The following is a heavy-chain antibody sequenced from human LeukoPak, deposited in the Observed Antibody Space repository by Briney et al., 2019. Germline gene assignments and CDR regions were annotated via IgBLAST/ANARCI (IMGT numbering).Heavy chain of an antibody. Sequence: GGSLKLSCAASGFTFSGSAMHWVRQASGKGLEWVGRVRSKDNGYAASYTASVKGRFTVSRDDSKNTAYLQMDSLKTEDTAVYFCSRTSDIAWYFDLWGRGTLATVSS. V-gene: IGHV3-73*01. CDR1: GFTFSGSA. D-gene: IGHD5-12*01. CDR2: VRSKDNGYAA. CDR3: SRTSDIAWYFDL. J-gene: IGHJ2*01.